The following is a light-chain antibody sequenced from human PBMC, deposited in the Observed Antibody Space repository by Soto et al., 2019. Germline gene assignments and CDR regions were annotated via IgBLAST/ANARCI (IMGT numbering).Light chain of an antibody. J-gene: IGKJ2*01. V-gene: IGKV1-5*01. CDR3: QQYNCYPYT. CDR1: QSISSW. Sequence: EIQMPQSPSTLSASVGDRVTITCRASQSISSWLAWYQQKRGKAPKLLIHDASSLESGVPSRFSCSGSGREFTLTISSLQPDDFATYYCQQYNCYPYTFGQGTKLVI. CDR2: DAS.